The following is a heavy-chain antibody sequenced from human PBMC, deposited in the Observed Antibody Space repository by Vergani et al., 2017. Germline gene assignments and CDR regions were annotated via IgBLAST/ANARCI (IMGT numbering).Heavy chain of an antibody. CDR1: GASVNSYY. J-gene: IGHJ4*02. D-gene: IGHD2-21*02. Sequence: QVKLQESGPGLVKPSETLSLTCTVSGASVNSYYWSWIRQPPGKGLEWMGYIYYSGSTNYNPSLKSRVTISVDTSKNQFSLKLSSVTAADTAVYYCARRVVTAFTFDYWGQGTLVTVSS. CDR2: IYYSGST. CDR3: ARRVVTAFTFDY. V-gene: IGHV4-59*02.